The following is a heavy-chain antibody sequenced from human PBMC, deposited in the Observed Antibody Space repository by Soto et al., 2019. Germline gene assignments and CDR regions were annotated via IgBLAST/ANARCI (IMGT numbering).Heavy chain of an antibody. CDR2: IPSSGGSI. Sequence: EVQLLESGGGLVQPGGSLRLSCAASGFSFSIYAMSGVRQAPGKGLQWVSSIPSSGGSIAYADSVKGRFTMTRDNPKNTLYLQMNSRSADDTAVYYCSATRGFYEFWGQGTLVTVSS. CDR3: SATRGFYEF. V-gene: IGHV3-23*01. D-gene: IGHD2-2*01. J-gene: IGHJ4*02. CDR1: GFSFSIYA.